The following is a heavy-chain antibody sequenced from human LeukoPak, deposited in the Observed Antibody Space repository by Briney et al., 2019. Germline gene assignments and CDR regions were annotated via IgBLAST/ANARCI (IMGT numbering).Heavy chain of an antibody. D-gene: IGHD3-22*01. CDR3: ARDRKTYYYDSSGYPHDY. Sequence: RPGGSLRLSCAASGFTFDDYGMSWVRQAPGKGLEWVSGINWNGGSTGYADSVEGRFTISRDNAKNSLYLQMNSLRAEDTALYYCARDRKTYYYDSSGYPHDYWGQGTLVTVSS. CDR1: GFTFDDYG. V-gene: IGHV3-20*04. J-gene: IGHJ4*02. CDR2: INWNGGST.